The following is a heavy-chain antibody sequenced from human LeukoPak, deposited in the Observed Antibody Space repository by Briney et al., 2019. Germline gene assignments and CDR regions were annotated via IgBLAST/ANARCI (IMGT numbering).Heavy chain of an antibody. D-gene: IGHD2-15*01. CDR2: ISSSGST. Sequence: SETLSLTCTVSGGSISNHYWSWIRQPAGKGLEWIGRISSSGSTNYNPSLKSRVTMSVDTSKNQFSLKLSSVTAADTAVYYCARDRSGGTYGMDVWGQGTTVTVSS. CDR3: ARDRSGGTYGMDV. V-gene: IGHV4-4*07. J-gene: IGHJ6*02. CDR1: GGSISNHY.